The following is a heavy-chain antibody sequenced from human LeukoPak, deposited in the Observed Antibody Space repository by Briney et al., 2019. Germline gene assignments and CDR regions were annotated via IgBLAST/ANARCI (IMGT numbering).Heavy chain of an antibody. V-gene: IGHV3-9*03. CDR1: GFTFDDYA. Sequence: PGGSLRLSCAASGFTFDDYAMHWVRHAPGKGLEWVSGISWNSGSIVYADSVKGRFTISRDNAKNSLYLQMNSLRAEDMALYYCAKDIGYSYDSSGYYDYWGQGTLVTVSS. J-gene: IGHJ4*02. D-gene: IGHD3-22*01. CDR2: ISWNSGSI. CDR3: AKDIGYSYDSSGYYDY.